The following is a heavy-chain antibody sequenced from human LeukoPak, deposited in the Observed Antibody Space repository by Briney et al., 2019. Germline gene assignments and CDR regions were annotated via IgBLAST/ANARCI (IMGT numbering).Heavy chain of an antibody. CDR2: INTNTGNP. Sequence: ASVKVSCKASGYTFTSHAMNWVRQARGQGLEWMGWINTNTGNPTYAQGFTGRFVFSLDTSVSTTYLQISSLKAEDTAVYYCARESGYYYDSSGPDPGGYWGQGTLVTVSS. CDR3: ARESGYYYDSSGPDPGGY. V-gene: IGHV7-4-1*02. J-gene: IGHJ4*02. CDR1: GYTFTSHA. D-gene: IGHD3-22*01.